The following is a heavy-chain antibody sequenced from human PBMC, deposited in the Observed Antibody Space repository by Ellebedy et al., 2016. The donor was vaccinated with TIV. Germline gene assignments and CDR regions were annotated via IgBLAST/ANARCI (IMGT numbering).Heavy chain of an antibody. D-gene: IGHD5-12*01. CDR2: ISYDGSNK. CDR3: ARVADDLNVRYDFDYYYYGMDV. J-gene: IGHJ6*02. CDR1: GFTFSSYA. Sequence: GGSLRLSXAASGFTFSSYAMHWVRQAPGKGLEWLAVISYDGSNKYYADSVKGRFTISRDNSKNTLYLQMNSLRAEDTAVYYCARVADDLNVRYDFDYYYYGMDVWGQGTTVTVSS. V-gene: IGHV3-30-3*01.